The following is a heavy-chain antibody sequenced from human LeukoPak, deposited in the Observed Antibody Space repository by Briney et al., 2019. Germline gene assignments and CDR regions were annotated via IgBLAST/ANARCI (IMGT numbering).Heavy chain of an antibody. Sequence: SETLSLTCTVSGGSISGYYWSWIRQSAGKGLEWIGRVHTSESTSYNPSLKSRVTVSVDTSKNQFSLKLSSVTAADTAVYYCARGKALSGTYYYYFDYWGQGTLVTVPS. J-gene: IGHJ4*02. CDR1: GGSISGYY. CDR2: VHTSEST. D-gene: IGHD1-26*01. V-gene: IGHV4-4*07. CDR3: ARGKALSGTYYYYFDY.